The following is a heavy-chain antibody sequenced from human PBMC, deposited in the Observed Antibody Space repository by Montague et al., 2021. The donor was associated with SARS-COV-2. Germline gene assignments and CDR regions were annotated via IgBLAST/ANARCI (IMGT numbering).Heavy chain of an antibody. CDR1: GYSISSCYY. V-gene: IGHV4-38-2*02. Sequence: SETLSLTCTVSGYSISSCYYWGWIRQPPGKGLEWIGGIYHSGSTYYNPSLKSRVTISVDTSKHQFSLKLSSVTAADTAVYYCARVRSITMIVVVITPMGWFDSWGQGTLVTVSS. CDR3: ARVRSITMIVVVITPMGWFDS. CDR2: IYHSGST. J-gene: IGHJ5*01. D-gene: IGHD3-22*01.